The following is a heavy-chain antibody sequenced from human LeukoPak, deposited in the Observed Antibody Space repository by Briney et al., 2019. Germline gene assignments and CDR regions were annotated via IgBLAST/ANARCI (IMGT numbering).Heavy chain of an antibody. Sequence: ASVKVSCKASGYTFTGYYMHWVRQAPGQGLEWMGWINPNSGGTNYAQKFRGRVTMTRDTYINTAYMELSRLKSDDTAVFYCARGSAPYYYDSSGFYWGQGTLVTVSS. J-gene: IGHJ4*02. V-gene: IGHV1-2*02. CDR3: ARGSAPYYYDSSGFY. CDR1: GYTFTGYY. D-gene: IGHD3-22*01. CDR2: INPNSGGT.